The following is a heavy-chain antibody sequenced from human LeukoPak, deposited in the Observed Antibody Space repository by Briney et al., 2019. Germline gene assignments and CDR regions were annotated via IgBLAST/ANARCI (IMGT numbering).Heavy chain of an antibody. CDR3: ARHLLYGSGSNFDY. J-gene: IGHJ4*02. CDR2: IYTSGST. V-gene: IGHV4-61*02. Sequence: SETLSLTCTVSGYSISSGYYWGWIRQPAGKGLEWIGRIYTSGSTNYNPSLKSRVTISVDTSKNQFSLKLSSVTAADTAVYYCARHLLYGSGSNFDYWGQGTLVTVSS. D-gene: IGHD3-10*01. CDR1: GYSISSGYY.